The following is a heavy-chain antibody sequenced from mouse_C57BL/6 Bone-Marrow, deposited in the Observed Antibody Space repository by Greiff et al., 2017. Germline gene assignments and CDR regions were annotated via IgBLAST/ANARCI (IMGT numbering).Heavy chain of an antibody. J-gene: IGHJ1*03. CDR1: GYSFTGYY. CDR2: ISPSTGGT. V-gene: IGHV1-42*01. Sequence: VQLQQSGPELAKPGASVKISCKASGYSFTGYYMNWVKQSPEKSLEWIGEISPSTGGTTYNQKFKAKATLTVDKSSSTAYMQLTSLTSEDSAFYYCVRRGSPYCYFDVWGTGTTVTVSS. CDR3: VRRGSPYCYFDV.